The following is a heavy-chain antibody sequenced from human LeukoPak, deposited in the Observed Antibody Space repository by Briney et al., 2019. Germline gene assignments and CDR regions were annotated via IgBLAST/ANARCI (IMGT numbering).Heavy chain of an antibody. CDR2: ISAYNGNT. CDR3: ARDAPNYDYVWGSYRYTADREYFQH. J-gene: IGHJ1*01. V-gene: IGHV1-18*01. Sequence: ASVKVSCKASGYTFTSYGISWVRQAPGQGLEWMGWISAYNGNTNYAQKLQGRVTMTTDTSTSTAYMELRSLRSDDTAVYYCARDAPNYDYVWGSYRYTADREYFQHWGQGTLVTVSS. D-gene: IGHD3-16*02. CDR1: GYTFTSYG.